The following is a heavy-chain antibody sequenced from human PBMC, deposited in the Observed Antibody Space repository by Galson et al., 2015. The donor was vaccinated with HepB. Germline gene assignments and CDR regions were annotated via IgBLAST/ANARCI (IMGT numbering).Heavy chain of an antibody. CDR1: GFTFSSYS. CDR2: ISSSSSYM. J-gene: IGHJ4*02. CDR3: TRDRHSDFWSGPAY. Sequence: SLRLSCAASGFTFSSYSMNWVRQAPGKGLEWVSSISSSSSYMYYADSVKGRFTISRDNAKNSMYLQMNSLRAEDTAVYYCTRDRHSDFWSGPAYWGQGTLVTVSS. V-gene: IGHV3-21*01. D-gene: IGHD3-3*01.